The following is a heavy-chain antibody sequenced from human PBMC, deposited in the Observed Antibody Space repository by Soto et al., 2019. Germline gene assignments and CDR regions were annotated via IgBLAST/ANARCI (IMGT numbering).Heavy chain of an antibody. D-gene: IGHD6-19*01. J-gene: IGHJ5*02. CDR2: INGGRA. V-gene: IGHV3-23*01. CDR3: ATHGWDL. Sequence: EVQLLESGGGLVQPGGSLRLSCAASGFTFSGSDMSWVRQTPGKGLEWVSAINGGRAFYGDSVEGRFTVSRDNSKNTLYLQMNSLRVEDTAIYYCATHGWDLWGQGTLVTVSS. CDR1: GFTFSGSD.